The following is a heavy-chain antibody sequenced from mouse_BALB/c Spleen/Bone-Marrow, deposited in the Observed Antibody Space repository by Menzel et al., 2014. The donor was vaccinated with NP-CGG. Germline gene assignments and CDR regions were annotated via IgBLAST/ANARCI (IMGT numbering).Heavy chain of an antibody. Sequence: VQLKESGGGLMKPGGSLKLSCAASGFTFSDYYMYRVRQTPEKRLEWVATISNGGSYTYYPDSVKGRFTISRDNAKNNLYLQMSSLKSEDTAMYYCARDSLYYYGSSYGYFDVWGAGTTVTVSS. CDR1: GFTFSDYY. V-gene: IGHV5-4*02. CDR2: ISNGGSYT. D-gene: IGHD1-1*01. J-gene: IGHJ1*01. CDR3: ARDSLYYYGSSYGYFDV.